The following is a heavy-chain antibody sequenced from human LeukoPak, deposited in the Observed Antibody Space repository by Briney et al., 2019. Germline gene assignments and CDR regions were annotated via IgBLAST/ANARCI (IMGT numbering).Heavy chain of an antibody. D-gene: IGHD3-22*01. V-gene: IGHV4-34*01. J-gene: IGHJ4*02. Sequence: PSETLSLTCAVYGGSFSGYYWSWIRQPPGKGLEWIGEINHSGSTNYNPSLKSRVTIPVDTSKNQFSLKLSSVTAADTAVYYCARAHRNVSIQYYYDSSGHQFDYWGQGTLVTVSS. CDR3: ARAHRNVSIQYYYDSSGHQFDY. CDR2: INHSGST. CDR1: GGSFSGYY.